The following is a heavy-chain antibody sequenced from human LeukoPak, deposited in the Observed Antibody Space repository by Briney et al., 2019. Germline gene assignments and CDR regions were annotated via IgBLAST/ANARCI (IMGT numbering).Heavy chain of an antibody. Sequence: SVKVSCKASGGTFSSYAISWVRQAPGQGLEWMGRIIPILGIVNYAQKFQGRVTITADKSTSTAYMELSSLRSEDTAVYYCARDLQPGYDSSGFTPDQYYYYGMDVWGQGTTVTVSS. CDR1: GGTFSSYA. J-gene: IGHJ6*02. D-gene: IGHD3-22*01. V-gene: IGHV1-69*04. CDR3: ARDLQPGYDSSGFTPDQYYYYGMDV. CDR2: IIPILGIV.